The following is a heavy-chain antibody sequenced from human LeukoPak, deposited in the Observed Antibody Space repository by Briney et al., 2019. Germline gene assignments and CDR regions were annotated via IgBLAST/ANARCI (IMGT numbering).Heavy chain of an antibody. V-gene: IGHV1-8*01. CDR3: ARGIAARRAFDY. CDR2: MNPNSGNT. Sequence: ASVKVSCKASGYTFTSYDINWVRQATGQGLEWMGWMNPNSGNTGYAQKFQGRVTMTRDTSISTAYMELSSLRSEDTAVYYCARGIAARRAFDYWGQGTLVTVSS. CDR1: GYTFTSYD. J-gene: IGHJ4*02. D-gene: IGHD6-6*01.